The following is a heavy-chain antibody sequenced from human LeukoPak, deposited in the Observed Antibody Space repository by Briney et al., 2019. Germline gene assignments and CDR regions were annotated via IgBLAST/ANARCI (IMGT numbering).Heavy chain of an antibody. J-gene: IGHJ6*03. CDR2: MNPNSGNT. Sequence: GASVKVSCKASGYTSTSYDINWVRQATGQGLEGMGWMNPNSGNTGYAQKFQGRVTITRNTSISTAYMELSSLRSEDTAVYYCARGHKGGSGSYRSNYYYYMDVWGKGTTVTVSS. CDR1: GYTSTSYD. CDR3: ARGHKGGSGSYRSNYYYYMDV. V-gene: IGHV1-8*03. D-gene: IGHD3-10*01.